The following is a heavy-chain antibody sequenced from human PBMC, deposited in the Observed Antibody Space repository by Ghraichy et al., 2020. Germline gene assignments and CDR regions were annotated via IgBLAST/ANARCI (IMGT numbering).Heavy chain of an antibody. CDR1: GGSMSSYY. Sequence: ETLSLTCTVSGGSMSSYYWNWFRQPPGKGLEWIGYIYYSGSTNYNPSLKSRVTISVDTSKYQFSLRLTPATAADTAMYYCARARADASGGGIDVWGQGTTVTVSS. V-gene: IGHV4-59*01. CDR3: ARARADASGGGIDV. J-gene: IGHJ6*02. D-gene: IGHD2-15*01. CDR2: IYYSGST.